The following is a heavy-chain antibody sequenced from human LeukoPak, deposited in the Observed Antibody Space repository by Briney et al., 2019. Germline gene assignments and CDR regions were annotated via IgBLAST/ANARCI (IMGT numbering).Heavy chain of an antibody. CDR1: GFTFDDYA. J-gene: IGHJ4*02. CDR2: ISWNSGSI. D-gene: IGHD3-10*01. Sequence: PGGSLRLSCAASGFTFDDYAMHWVRQAPGKGLEWVSGISWNSGSIGYADSVKGRFTISRDNAKNSLYLQMNSLRAEDTALYYCAKGNYYGSGDIDYCGQGTLVTVSS. CDR3: AKGNYYGSGDIDY. V-gene: IGHV3-9*01.